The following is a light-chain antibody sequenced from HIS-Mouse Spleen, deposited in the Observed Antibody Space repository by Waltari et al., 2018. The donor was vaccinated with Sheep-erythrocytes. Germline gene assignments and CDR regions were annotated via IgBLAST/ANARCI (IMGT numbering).Light chain of an antibody. J-gene: IGKJ1*01. CDR2: AAS. CDR1: QGISSY. Sequence: AIRMTQSPSSFSASTVDRVPNTCRASQGISSYLAWYQQKPGKAPKLLIYAASTLQSGVPSRFSGSGSGTDFTLTISCLQSEDFATYYCQQYYSYPPTFGQGTKVEIK. CDR3: QQYYSYPPT. V-gene: IGKV1-8*01.